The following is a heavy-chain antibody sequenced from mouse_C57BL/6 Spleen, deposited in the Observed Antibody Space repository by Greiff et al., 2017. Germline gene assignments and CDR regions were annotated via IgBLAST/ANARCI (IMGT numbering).Heavy chain of an antibody. V-gene: IGHV7-3*01. Sequence: DVMLVESGGGLVQPGGSLSLSCAASGFTFTDYYMSWVRQPPGKALEWLGFIRNKANGYTTEYSASVKGRFTISRDTSQSILYLQMNALRAEDSATYYGARYDTTVVARGYFDVWGTGTTVTVSS. D-gene: IGHD1-1*01. CDR1: GFTFTDYY. CDR3: ARYDTTVVARGYFDV. CDR2: IRNKANGYTT. J-gene: IGHJ1*03.